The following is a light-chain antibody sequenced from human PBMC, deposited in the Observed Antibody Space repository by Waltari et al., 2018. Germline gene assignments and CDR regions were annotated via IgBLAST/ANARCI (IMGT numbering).Light chain of an antibody. CDR2: RNN. V-gene: IGLV1-40*01. Sequence: QSVLTQPPSVSGAPGQRVTISCNGRSSNIGAGYHVPWYQQLPGTAPKVLMYRNNNRPSGVPDRFSGSKSGTSASLAITGLQAEDEADYFCQSYDSSLSGSGVFGGGTRLTVL. CDR1: SSNIGAGYH. J-gene: IGLJ3*02. CDR3: QSYDSSLSGSGV.